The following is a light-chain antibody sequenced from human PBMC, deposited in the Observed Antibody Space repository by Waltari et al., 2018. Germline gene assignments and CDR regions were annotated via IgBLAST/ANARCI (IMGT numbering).Light chain of an antibody. CDR3: MQSLRALWT. J-gene: IGKJ1*01. CDR2: LGS. V-gene: IGKV2-28*01. Sequence: DIVVTQSPLSLPVPPGEPASISCRSSQSLLHSNGYNYLDWYLQKPGQSPQLLIYLGSNRASGVPYRFSGSGSGTDFTLKISRVEAEDVGVYYCMQSLRALWTFGQGTKVEIK. CDR1: QSLLHSNGYNY.